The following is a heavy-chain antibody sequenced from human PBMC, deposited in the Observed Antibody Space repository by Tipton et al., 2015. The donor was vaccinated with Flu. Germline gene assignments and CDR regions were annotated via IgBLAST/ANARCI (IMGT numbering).Heavy chain of an antibody. CDR2: IYTSGST. J-gene: IGHJ6*02. V-gene: IGHV4-4*07. Sequence: TLSLTCTVSGGSISSYYWSWIRQPAGKGLEWIGRIYTSGSTNYNPSLQSRVTMSVDTSKNQFSLKLSSVTAADTAVYYCARGGHYYGSGSLWGYYYYGMDVWGQGTTVTVSS. CDR1: GGSISSYY. CDR3: ARGGHYYGSGSLWGYYYYGMDV. D-gene: IGHD3-10*01.